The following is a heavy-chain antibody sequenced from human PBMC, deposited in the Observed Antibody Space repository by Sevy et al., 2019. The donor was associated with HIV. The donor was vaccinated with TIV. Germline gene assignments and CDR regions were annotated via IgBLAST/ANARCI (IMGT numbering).Heavy chain of an antibody. D-gene: IGHD3-22*01. CDR2: ISYDGSNK. V-gene: IGHV3-30*18. Sequence: GGSLRLSCAASGFTFSSYGMHWVRQAPGKGLEWVAVISYDGSNKYYADSVKGRFTISRDNSKNTLYLQMNSLRAEDTAVYYCAKARSYYYDSSGYDYWGQGTLVTVSS. CDR3: AKARSYYYDSSGYDY. J-gene: IGHJ4*02. CDR1: GFTFSSYG.